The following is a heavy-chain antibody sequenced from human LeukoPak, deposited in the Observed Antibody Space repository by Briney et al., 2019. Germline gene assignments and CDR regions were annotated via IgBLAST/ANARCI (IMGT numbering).Heavy chain of an antibody. J-gene: IGHJ6*02. V-gene: IGHV1-18*04. CDR3: ARDGRQQLGYYYYYGMDV. D-gene: IGHD6-13*01. CDR2: ISAYNGNT. CDR1: GYTFTSYY. Sequence: ASVKVSCKASGYTFTSYYMHWVRQAPGQGLEWMGWISAYNGNTNYAQKLQGRVTMTTDTSTSTAYMELRSLRSDDTAVYYCARDGRQQLGYYYYYGMDVWGQGTTVTVSS.